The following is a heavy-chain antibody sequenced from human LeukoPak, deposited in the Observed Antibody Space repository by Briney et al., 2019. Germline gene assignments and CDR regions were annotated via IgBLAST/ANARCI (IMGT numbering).Heavy chain of an antibody. D-gene: IGHD1-26*01. J-gene: IGHJ6*02. Sequence: SETLSLTCAAYGGSFSGYYWSWIRQPPGKGLEWIGEINHSGSTNYNPSLKSRVTISVDTSKNQFSLKLSSVTAADTAVYYCARGRGSGSYHYYYYYGMDVWGQGTTATVSS. V-gene: IGHV4-34*01. CDR2: INHSGST. CDR1: GGSFSGYY. CDR3: ARGRGSGSYHYYYYYGMDV.